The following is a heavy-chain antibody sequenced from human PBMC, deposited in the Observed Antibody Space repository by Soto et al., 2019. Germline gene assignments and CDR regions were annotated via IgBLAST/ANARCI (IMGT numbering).Heavy chain of an antibody. D-gene: IGHD2-2*01. CDR2: INHSGST. V-gene: IGHV4-34*01. Sequence: SETLSLTCAVYGGSFSGYYWSWIRQPPGKGLEWIGEINHSGSTNYNPSLKSRVTISVDTSKNQFSLKLSSVTAADTAGYYCARGIVVVPAYYYYYMDVWGKGTTVTVSS. J-gene: IGHJ6*03. CDR1: GGSFSGYY. CDR3: ARGIVVVPAYYYYYMDV.